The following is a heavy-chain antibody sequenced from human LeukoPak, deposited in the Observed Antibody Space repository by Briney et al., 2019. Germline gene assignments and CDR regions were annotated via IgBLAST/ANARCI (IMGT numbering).Heavy chain of an antibody. V-gene: IGHV3-11*04. CDR1: GFTFSDYY. J-gene: IGHJ3*02. CDR2: ISSSGSTI. Sequence: GGSLRLSCAASGFTFSDYYMSWIRQAPGKGLEWVSYISSSGSTIYYADSVKGRFTISRDNAKNSLYLQMNSLRAEGTAVYYCARVTPSNDAFDIWGQGTMVTVSS. CDR3: ARVTPSNDAFDI. D-gene: IGHD1-14*01.